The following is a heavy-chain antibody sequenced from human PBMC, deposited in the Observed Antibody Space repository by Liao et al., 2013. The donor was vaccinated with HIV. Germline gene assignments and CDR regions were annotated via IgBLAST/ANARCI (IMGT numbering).Heavy chain of an antibody. CDR2: INHSGST. CDR3: ARGLWGSTSCEGWVCYYYYYYMDV. V-gene: IGHV4-34*01. J-gene: IGHJ6*03. D-gene: IGHD2-2*01. Sequence: QVQLQQWGAGLLKPSETLSLTCAVYGGSFSGYYWSWIRQPPGKGLEWIGEINHSGSTNSNPSLKSRVTISLDTSKNQFSLKLSSVTAADTAVYYCARGLWGSTSCEGWVCYYYYYYMDVWGKGTNGHRL. CDR1: GGSFSGYY.